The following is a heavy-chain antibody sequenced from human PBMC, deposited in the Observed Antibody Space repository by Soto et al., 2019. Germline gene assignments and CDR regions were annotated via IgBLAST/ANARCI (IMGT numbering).Heavy chain of an antibody. D-gene: IGHD2-15*01. V-gene: IGHV4-31*03. CDR2: IYYSGST. J-gene: IGHJ4*02. Sequence: QVQLQESGPGLVKPSQTLSLTCTVSGGSISSGGYYWSWIRQHPGKGLEWIGYIYYSGSTYYNPSPRRRVTLSVDTSKNRFSLKLSSVTAADTAVYYCARDRGGGSPWYYWGQGTLVTVSS. CDR1: GGSISSGGYY. CDR3: ARDRGGGSPWYY.